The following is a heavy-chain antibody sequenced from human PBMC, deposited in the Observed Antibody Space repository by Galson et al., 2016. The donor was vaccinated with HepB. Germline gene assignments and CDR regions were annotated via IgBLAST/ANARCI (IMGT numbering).Heavy chain of an antibody. D-gene: IGHD1-1*01. V-gene: IGHV3-21*01. CDR2: ISGSGVGT. CDR1: GLTLRNFI. J-gene: IGHJ4*02. Sequence: SLRLSCAASGLTLRNFIIHWVRQPPGKGLEWVSAISGSGVGTYYADSVKGRFTISRDNAKNSAYLQLNSLRADDTAVYYCARDGDNWNDFDCWGQGTLVTVSS. CDR3: ARDGDNWNDFDC.